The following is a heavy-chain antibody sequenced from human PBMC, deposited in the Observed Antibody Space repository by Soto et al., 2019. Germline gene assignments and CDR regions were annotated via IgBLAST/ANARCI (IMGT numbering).Heavy chain of an antibody. CDR1: GDTFSSDA. D-gene: IGHD6-13*01. CDR3: ARDPGSSWSQAYYVMDF. CDR2: IIPIFGTA. J-gene: IGHJ6*02. V-gene: IGHV1-69*13. Sequence: SVKVSCKASGDTFSSDAISWVRQAHGQGLEWMGGIIPIFGTANYAQKFQGRVTITADESTSTAYMELSSLRSEDTAVYYCARDPGSSWSQAYYVMDFWGQGTTVTVSS.